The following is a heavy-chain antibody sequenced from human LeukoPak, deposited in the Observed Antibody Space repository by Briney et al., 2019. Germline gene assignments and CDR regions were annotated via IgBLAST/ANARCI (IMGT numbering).Heavy chain of an antibody. J-gene: IGHJ4*02. V-gene: IGHV1-2*06. Sequence: ASVKVSCKASGFTFTSYDINWVRQAPGQGLEWMGRINPNSGGTNYAQKFQGRVTMTRDTSISTAYMELSRLRSDDTAVYYCARGRFKLRLFDYWGQGTLVTVSS. CDR2: INPNSGGT. CDR1: GFTFTSYD. CDR3: ARGRFKLRLFDY. D-gene: IGHD3-16*01.